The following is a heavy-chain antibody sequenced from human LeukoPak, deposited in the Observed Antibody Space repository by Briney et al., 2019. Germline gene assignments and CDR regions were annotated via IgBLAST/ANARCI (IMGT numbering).Heavy chain of an antibody. D-gene: IGHD7-27*01. CDR2: ISYDGSNK. V-gene: IGHV3-30-3*01. J-gene: IGHJ4*02. CDR3: ARDQSDWGLFDY. CDR1: GFTFSSYA. Sequence: GGSLRLSCAASGFTFSSYAMHWVRQAPGKGLEWVAVISYDGSNKYYSDSVKGRFTISRDNSKNTLYLQMNSLRAEDTAVYYCARDQSDWGLFDYWGQGPLVTVSS.